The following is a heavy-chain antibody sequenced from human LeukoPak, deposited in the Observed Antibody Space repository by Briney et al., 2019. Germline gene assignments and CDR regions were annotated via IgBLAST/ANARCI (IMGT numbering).Heavy chain of an antibody. CDR1: GFTFSSYG. V-gene: IGHV3-23*01. CDR3: AKDGGEYYDILTGYYPRLYYMDV. Sequence: GGSLRLSCAASGFTFSSYGMSWVRQAPGKGLEWVSAISGSGGSTYYADSVKGRFTTSRDNSKNTLYLQMNSLRAEDTAVYYCAKDGGEYYDILTGYYPRLYYMDVWGKGTTVTISS. D-gene: IGHD3-9*01. J-gene: IGHJ6*03. CDR2: ISGSGGST.